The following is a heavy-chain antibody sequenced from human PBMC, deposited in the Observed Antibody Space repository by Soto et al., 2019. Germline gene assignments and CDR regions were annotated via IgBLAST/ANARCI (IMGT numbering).Heavy chain of an antibody. V-gene: IGHV3-9*01. CDR3: AKVVSAAGYPDSAMDV. J-gene: IGHJ6*02. Sequence: EVQLVESGGGLVQPGRSLRLSCAASGFTFDDFAMHWVRQAPGKGLEWVSGISWNSNNIGYADSVKGRFIISRDNAKNSLSVQMNSLITDDTALYYWAKVVSAAGYPDSAMDVWGQGAPVTVSS. CDR1: GFTFDDFA. CDR2: ISWNSNNI. D-gene: IGHD5-12*01.